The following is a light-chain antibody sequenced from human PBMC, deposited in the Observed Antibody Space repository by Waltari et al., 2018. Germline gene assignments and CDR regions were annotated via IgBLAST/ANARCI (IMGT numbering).Light chain of an antibody. J-gene: IGKJ1*01. CDR3: QHYVRLPAT. Sequence: EIVLTQSPGTLFLSPGERATLSFRASQSVSRTLAWYQQKPGQAPRLLIYGASIRATGIPDRFSGSGSGTDFSLTISRLEPEDFAVYYCQHYVRLPATFGQGTKVEIK. CDR1: QSVSRT. V-gene: IGKV3-20*01. CDR2: GAS.